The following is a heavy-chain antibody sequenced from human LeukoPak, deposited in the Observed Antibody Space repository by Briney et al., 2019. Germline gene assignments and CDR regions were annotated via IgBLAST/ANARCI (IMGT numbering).Heavy chain of an antibody. CDR3: AREYYYDSSGYSTSTLDY. D-gene: IGHD3-22*01. Sequence: GGSVKVSCKASGYTFTGYYMHWVRQAPGQGLEWMGWINPNSGGTNYAQKFQGRVTMTRDTSISTAYMELSRLRSDDTAVYYCAREYYYDSSGYSTSTLDYWGQGTLVTVSS. V-gene: IGHV1-2*02. J-gene: IGHJ4*02. CDR1: GYTFTGYY. CDR2: INPNSGGT.